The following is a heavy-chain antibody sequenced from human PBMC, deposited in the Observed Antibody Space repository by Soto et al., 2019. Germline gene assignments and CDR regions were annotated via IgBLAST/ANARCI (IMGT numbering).Heavy chain of an antibody. J-gene: IGHJ6*02. CDR2: INHSGST. D-gene: IGHD6-6*01. Sequence: SETLSLTCAVYGGSFSGYYWSWIRQPPGKGLEWIGEINHSGSTNYNPSLKSRVTISVNTSKNQFSPKLSSVTAADTAVYYCARVTAAPYYYYYYGMDVWGQGTTVTVSS. CDR3: ARVTAAPYYYYYYGMDV. V-gene: IGHV4-34*01. CDR1: GGSFSGYY.